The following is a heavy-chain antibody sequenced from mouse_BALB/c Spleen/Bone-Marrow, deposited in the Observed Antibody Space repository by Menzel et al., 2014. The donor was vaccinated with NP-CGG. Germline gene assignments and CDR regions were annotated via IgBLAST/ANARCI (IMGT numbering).Heavy chain of an antibody. CDR3: ARNRDWDGAMDY. CDR1: GFSLTSCG. V-gene: IGHV2-2*03. CDR2: IWSGGST. J-gene: IGHJ4*01. Sequence: VKLVESGHGLVQPSQSLSITCTVSGFSLTSCGVYWVRQSPGKGLEWLGVIWSGGSTDYNAAFISRLSISKDNSKSQVFFKMNSLQSNDTAIYYCARNRDWDGAMDYWGQGTSVTVSS. D-gene: IGHD4-1*01.